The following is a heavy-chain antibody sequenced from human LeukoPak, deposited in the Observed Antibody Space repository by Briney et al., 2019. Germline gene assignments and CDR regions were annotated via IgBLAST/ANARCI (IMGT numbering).Heavy chain of an antibody. CDR3: ARDQAMARGVIDAFDM. Sequence: PGGSLRLSCAASGFTFSDYWMSWVRQAPGTGLEWVANINQDGSEKKYVDSVKGRLTISRDNAKNSLYVQMDSLRVEDTAVYYCARDQAMARGVIDAFDMWGQGTMVTVSS. CDR1: GFTFSDYW. J-gene: IGHJ3*02. D-gene: IGHD3-10*01. CDR2: INQDGSEK. V-gene: IGHV3-7*01.